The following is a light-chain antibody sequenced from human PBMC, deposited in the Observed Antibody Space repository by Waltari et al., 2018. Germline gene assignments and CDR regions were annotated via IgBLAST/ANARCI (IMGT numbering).Light chain of an antibody. V-gene: IGKV3-11*01. J-gene: IGKJ4*01. Sequence: EIVLTQSPATLSLSPGERATPSCRASQSVSSSLAWYQQKPGQAPRLLIYDASNRATGIPARFSGSGSGTDFTLTISSLEPEDFAVYYCQQRSNWLALTFGGGTKVEIK. CDR2: DAS. CDR1: QSVSSS. CDR3: QQRSNWLALT.